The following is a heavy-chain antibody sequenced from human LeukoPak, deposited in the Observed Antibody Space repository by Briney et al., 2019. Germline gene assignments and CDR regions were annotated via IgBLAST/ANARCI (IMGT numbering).Heavy chain of an antibody. V-gene: IGHV3-23*01. CDR1: GFTFSSYA. J-gene: IGHJ4*02. D-gene: IGHD2/OR15-2a*01. CDR2: ISRSSGTT. CDR3: AKTFFGYTNYFDY. Sequence: GGSLRLSCTASGFTFSSYALNWVRQAPGKGLEWVSAISRSSGTTYYADSVKGRFTISRDNSKNTLYVQMNSLRAEDTAVYYCAKTFFGYTNYFDYWGQGTQVTVSS.